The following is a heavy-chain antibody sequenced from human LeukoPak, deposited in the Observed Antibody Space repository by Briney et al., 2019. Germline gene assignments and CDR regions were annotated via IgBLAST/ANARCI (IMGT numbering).Heavy chain of an antibody. CDR1: GDSISRSPYY. J-gene: IGHJ3*02. V-gene: IGHV4-39*01. Sequence: SETLSLTCTVSGDSISRSPYYWDWIRQSPGKGLEWIGSIYHNGDTSYNPSLKNRVTISVDTSKNQFSLKLSSVTAADTAVYYCARPSYYDHAFDIWGQGTMVTVSS. D-gene: IGHD3-3*01. CDR3: ARPSYYDHAFDI. CDR2: IYHNGDT.